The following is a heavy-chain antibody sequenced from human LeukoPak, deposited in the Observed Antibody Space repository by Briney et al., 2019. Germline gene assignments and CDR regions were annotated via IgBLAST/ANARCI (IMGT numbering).Heavy chain of an antibody. Sequence: ASVKASCKASGYTFTGYYMHWVRQAPGQGLEWMGWINPNSGGTNYAQKFQGRVTMTRDTSISTAYMELSRLRSDDTAVYYCARDTERPSSGLVGYWGQGTLVTVSS. CDR3: ARDTERPSSGLVGY. CDR1: GYTFTGYY. D-gene: IGHD3-10*01. V-gene: IGHV1-2*02. CDR2: INPNSGGT. J-gene: IGHJ4*02.